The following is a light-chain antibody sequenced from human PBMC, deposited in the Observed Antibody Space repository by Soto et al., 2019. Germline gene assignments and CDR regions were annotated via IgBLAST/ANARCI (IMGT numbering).Light chain of an antibody. J-gene: IGLJ3*02. CDR3: SSYVSGNTVV. V-gene: IGLV2-14*01. CDR1: SSDVGAYNS. CDR2: EVT. Sequence: QSVVTQPASVCGSPGQSITISCTGTSSDVGAYNSVCWYQQHPGKVPKLLIYEVTNRPSGVSSRFSGHKSGNTASLTISGLQAEDEADYYCSSYVSGNTVVFGGGTKVTVL.